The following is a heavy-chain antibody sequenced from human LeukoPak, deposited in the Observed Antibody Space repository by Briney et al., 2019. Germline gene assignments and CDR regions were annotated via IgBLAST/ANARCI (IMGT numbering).Heavy chain of an antibody. CDR1: GFTFSTYA. J-gene: IGHJ3*02. D-gene: IGHD6-19*01. CDR2: ISYDGGNYDGGNK. V-gene: IGHV3-30*04. Sequence: GRSLRLSCEASGFTFSTYAMHWVRQAPGKGLEWVAVISYDGGNYDGGNKYYADSVKGRFTISRDNSKNTLYLQMNSLRVEDTAVYYCAKVFSTGWANDVFDIWGQGTKVTVSS. CDR3: AKVFSTGWANDVFDI.